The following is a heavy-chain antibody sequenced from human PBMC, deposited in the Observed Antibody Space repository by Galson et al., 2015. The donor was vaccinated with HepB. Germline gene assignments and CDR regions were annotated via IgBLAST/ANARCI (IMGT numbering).Heavy chain of an antibody. CDR2: ISGSGSNK. CDR1: GFTFSDYY. CDR3: ARDLGDYYDGSGPPP. Sequence: SLRLSCAASGFTFSDYYMTWFRQAPGKGLEWISYISGSGSNKNYADSVKGRFTISRDNVKNSLYLQMNSLRAEDTAVYFCARDLGDYYDGSGPPPWGQGTLVIVSS. J-gene: IGHJ5*02. V-gene: IGHV3-11*06. D-gene: IGHD3-22*01.